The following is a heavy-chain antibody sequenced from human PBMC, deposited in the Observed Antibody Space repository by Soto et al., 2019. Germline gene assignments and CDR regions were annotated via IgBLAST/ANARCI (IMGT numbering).Heavy chain of an antibody. Sequence: EVQLVESGGGLIQPGGSLRLSCAVSGFTVSNNYMSWVRQAPGKGLEGVSVIYSGGYTAYGDSVKGRFTISRDNSKNTLFLQKNARRADARPVFYCAAQPGGGGYWGQGTLVTVSS. CDR1: GFTVSNNY. CDR3: AAQPGGGGY. V-gene: IGHV3-53*01. CDR2: IYSGGYT. J-gene: IGHJ4*02. D-gene: IGHD3-10*01.